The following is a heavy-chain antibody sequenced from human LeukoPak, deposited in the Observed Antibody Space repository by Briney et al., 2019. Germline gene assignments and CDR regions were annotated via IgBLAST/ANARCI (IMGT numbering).Heavy chain of an antibody. CDR2: IDHRGDA. D-gene: IGHD5-24*01. J-gene: IGHJ4*03. Sequence: SETLSLTCAVYGGSFSRYYWSWIRQSPGKGLEWIAEIDHRGDANYNPSVKSRVTISVDTSKNQFSLKVRSLSAADTAVYYCARGATISETGYFDFWGQGTPVTVSS. V-gene: IGHV4-34*01. CDR1: GGSFSRYY. CDR3: ARGATISETGYFDF.